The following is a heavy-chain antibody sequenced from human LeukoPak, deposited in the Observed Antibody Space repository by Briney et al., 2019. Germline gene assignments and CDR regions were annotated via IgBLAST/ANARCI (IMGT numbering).Heavy chain of an antibody. CDR2: ISGSGGST. J-gene: IGHJ4*02. CDR1: GFTFSSYA. V-gene: IGHV3-23*01. CDR3: AKGIRNYPGYYFDY. D-gene: IGHD4-11*01. Sequence: PGGSLRLSCAASGFTFSSYAMSWVRQAPGKGLEWVSAISGSGGSTYYADSVKGRFTISRDNSKNTLYLQMNSLSAEDTAVYYCAKGIRNYPGYYFDYWGQGTLVTVSS.